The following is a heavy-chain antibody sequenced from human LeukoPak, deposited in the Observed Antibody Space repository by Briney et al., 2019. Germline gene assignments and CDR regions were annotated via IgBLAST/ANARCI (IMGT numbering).Heavy chain of an antibody. V-gene: IGHV1-2*02. D-gene: IGHD2-2*01. CDR2: INPNSGGT. CDR1: GYTFIAYY. J-gene: IGHJ6*03. CDR3: ARGSGYCSSTSCPYYYYMDV. Sequence: ASVKVSCKASGYTFIAYYMHWVRQAPGQGLEWMGWINPNSGGTNYAQKFQGRVTMTRDTSISTAYMELSRLRSDDTAVYYCARGSGYCSSTSCPYYYYMDVWGKGTTVTVSS.